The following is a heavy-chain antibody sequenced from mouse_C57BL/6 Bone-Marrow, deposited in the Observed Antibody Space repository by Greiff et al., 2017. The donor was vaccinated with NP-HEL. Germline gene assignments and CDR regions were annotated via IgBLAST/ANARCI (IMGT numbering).Heavy chain of an antibody. Sequence: EVHLVESGGGLVQPGGSLKLSCAASGFTFSDYYMYWVRQTPEKRLEWVAYISNGGGSTYYPDTVKGRFTISRDNAKNTLYLQMSRLKSEDTAMYYCARHGVTTVVASMDYWGQGTSVTVSS. J-gene: IGHJ4*01. CDR2: ISNGGGST. CDR3: ARHGVTTVVASMDY. V-gene: IGHV5-12*01. D-gene: IGHD1-1*01. CDR1: GFTFSDYY.